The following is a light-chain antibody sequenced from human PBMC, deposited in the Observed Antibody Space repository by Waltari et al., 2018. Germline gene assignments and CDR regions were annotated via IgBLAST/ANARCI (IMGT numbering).Light chain of an antibody. V-gene: IGKV3-15*01. CDR2: GAS. J-gene: IGKJ4*01. Sequence: EVVMTQSPATLSVSPGETAPLSCRASQSVNSNLAWYQKKPGQAPRLLIYGASTRATDVPARFSGSGSGTEFTLTISSLQSEDFAAYYCQQYNNWPLTFGGGTKVAIK. CDR1: QSVNSN. CDR3: QQYNNWPLT.